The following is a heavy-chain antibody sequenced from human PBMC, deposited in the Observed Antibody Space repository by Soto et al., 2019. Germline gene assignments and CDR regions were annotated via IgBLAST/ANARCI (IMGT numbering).Heavy chain of an antibody. CDR3: ASRLRYFDWLGGVDY. J-gene: IGHJ4*02. CDR2: INHSGST. CDR1: GGSFSGYY. D-gene: IGHD3-9*01. V-gene: IGHV4-34*01. Sequence: QVQLQQWGAGLLKPSETLSLTCAVYGGSFSGYYWSWIRQPPGKGLEWIGEINHSGSTNYNPSLKSRVTVXXDXSXXQFSRKLSSVTAADTAVYYCASRLRYFDWLGGVDYWGQGTLVTVSS.